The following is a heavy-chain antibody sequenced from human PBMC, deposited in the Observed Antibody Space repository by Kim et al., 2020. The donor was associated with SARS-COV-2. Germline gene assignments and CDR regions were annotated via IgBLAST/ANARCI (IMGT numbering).Heavy chain of an antibody. CDR3: ARVYDFWSVWYYFDY. J-gene: IGHJ4*01. CDR1: GGSISSGGYY. D-gene: IGHD3-3*01. Sequence: SETLSLTCTVSGGSISSGGYYWSWIRQHPGKGLEWIGYIYYSGSTYYNPSLKSRVTISVDTSKNQFSLKLSSVTAADTAVYYCARVYDFWSVWYYFDYWGHGNLGTVSS. CDR2: IYYSGST. V-gene: IGHV4-31*03.